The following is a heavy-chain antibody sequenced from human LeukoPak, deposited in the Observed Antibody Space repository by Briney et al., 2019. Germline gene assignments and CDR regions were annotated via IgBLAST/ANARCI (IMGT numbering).Heavy chain of an antibody. Sequence: SETLSLTCTVSGGSISSSSYYWGWIRQPPGKGLEWIGSIYYSGSTYYNPSLKSRVTISVDTSKNQFSLKLSSVTAADTAVYYCARGRRSGYGPYYYYYYYMDVWGKGTTVTVSS. V-gene: IGHV4-39*07. CDR3: ARGRRSGYGPYYYYYYYMDV. CDR1: GGSISSSSYY. D-gene: IGHD3-3*01. J-gene: IGHJ6*03. CDR2: IYYSGST.